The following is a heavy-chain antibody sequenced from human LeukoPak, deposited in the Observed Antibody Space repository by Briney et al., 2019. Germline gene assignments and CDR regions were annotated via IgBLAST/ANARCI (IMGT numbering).Heavy chain of an antibody. D-gene: IGHD2-21*02. Sequence: SETLSHTCSVSGGSISSSRYFWGWIRQPPGKGLEWIGSTFYRGDTSYNSSLESRATIVVDTSKNQFSLKLSSVTAADTAVYYCARHVPSAIRLVVVTSDWYFDLWGRGTMVTVSS. CDR1: GGSISSSRYF. CDR2: TFYRGDT. V-gene: IGHV4-39*01. CDR3: ARHVPSAIRLVVVTSDWYFDL. J-gene: IGHJ2*01.